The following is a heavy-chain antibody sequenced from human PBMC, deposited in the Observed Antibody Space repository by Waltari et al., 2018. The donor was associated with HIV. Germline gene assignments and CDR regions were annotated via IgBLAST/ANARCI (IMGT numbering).Heavy chain of an antibody. CDR1: GFAVRINH. Sequence: DVTLVASGGGLVQPGNSLRLSCSVSGFAVRINHVRWVTRAQGKGLEWVSVIYSDGAIYYADSGRGRFIVSRDTSNDVVYLQMNSLGVEDTAVYYCARDRGGNFWSAHKSAFLDYWGQGTLVSVSS. CDR3: ARDRGGNFWSAHKSAFLDY. V-gene: IGHV3-66*01. D-gene: IGHD3-3*01. CDR2: IYSDGAI. J-gene: IGHJ4*02.